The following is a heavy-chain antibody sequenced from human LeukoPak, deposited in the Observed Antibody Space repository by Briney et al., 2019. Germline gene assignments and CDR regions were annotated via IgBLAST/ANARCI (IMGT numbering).Heavy chain of an antibody. J-gene: IGHJ4*02. CDR3: AKGLYGGNFDY. CDR1: GFTFSNYA. CDR2: ISGSGGST. Sequence: GGSLRLSCAASGFTFSNYAMSWVRQAPGKGLEWVSAISGSGGSTYYADSVKGRFTISRDISKNTLYLQMNSLRAEDTAVYYCAKGLYGGNFDYWGQGTLVTVSP. V-gene: IGHV3-23*01. D-gene: IGHD1-26*01.